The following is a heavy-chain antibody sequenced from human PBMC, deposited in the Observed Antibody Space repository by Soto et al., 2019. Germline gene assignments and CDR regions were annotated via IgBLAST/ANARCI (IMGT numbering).Heavy chain of an antibody. J-gene: IGHJ4*02. V-gene: IGHV3-30*03. CDR1: GFTFSNYG. CDR2: ISYDGTNE. CDR3: ASQKGLILPGEY. D-gene: IGHD3-16*01. Sequence: QVQLVESGGGVVQPGRSLSLSCAASGFTFSNYGMHWVRQAPGKGLEWVAVISYDGTNEYYGDSVRGRFTISRDNSKNTVYLQMNSVRTEDTAVYCCASQKGLILPGEYWGQGTLVTVSS.